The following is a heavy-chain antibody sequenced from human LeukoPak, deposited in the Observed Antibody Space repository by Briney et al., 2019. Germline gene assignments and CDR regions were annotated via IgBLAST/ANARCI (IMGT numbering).Heavy chain of an antibody. Sequence: SETLSLTCTVSGGSISNYYWSWIRQPPGKGLEWIGYIYCTGTTSYNPSLKSRVTISLDTSKNQFSLRLTSVTAADAAVYYCARRYSSGWYFDYWGQGTLVTVSS. D-gene: IGHD6-19*01. CDR2: IYCTGTT. J-gene: IGHJ4*02. CDR3: ARRYSSGWYFDY. CDR1: GGSISNYY. V-gene: IGHV4-59*01.